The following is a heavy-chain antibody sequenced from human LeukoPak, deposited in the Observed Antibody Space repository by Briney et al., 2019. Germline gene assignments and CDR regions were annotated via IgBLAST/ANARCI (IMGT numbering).Heavy chain of an antibody. J-gene: IGHJ4*02. Sequence: GGSLRLSCAASGFSFSRFWMHWVRQAPGKGLLWISRITSDGSNRDYADSVKGRFTISRDNAKNTLYLQMNSLRTEDTAVYFCVREDIVVVTTLDHWGQGSLVTVSS. CDR2: ITSDGSNR. CDR1: GFSFSRFW. CDR3: VREDIVVVTTLDH. V-gene: IGHV3-74*01. D-gene: IGHD2-21*02.